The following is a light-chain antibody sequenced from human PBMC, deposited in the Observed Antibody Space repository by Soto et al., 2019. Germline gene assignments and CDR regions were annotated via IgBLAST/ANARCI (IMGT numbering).Light chain of an antibody. CDR3: QQYQNWPPWT. Sequence: IVMTQSPATLSLSPGERATLSCRARQSVNSNLAWYQQKPGQSPRLLIHGASTRSTGIPARFSGSGSGTEFTLTISSLQSEDFAVYYCQQYQNWPPWTFGQGTKVEI. V-gene: IGKV3-15*01. CDR2: GAS. J-gene: IGKJ1*01. CDR1: QSVNSN.